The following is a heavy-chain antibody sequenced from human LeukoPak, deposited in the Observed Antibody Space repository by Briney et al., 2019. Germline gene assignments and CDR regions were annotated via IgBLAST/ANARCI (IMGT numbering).Heavy chain of an antibody. CDR1: GFTFDDYA. D-gene: IGHD6-13*01. CDR2: ISWNSGSI. Sequence: GGSLRLSCAASGFTFDDYAMHWVRQAPGKGLEWVSGISWNSGSIGYADSVKGRFTISRDNAKNSLYLQVNSLRADDTAVYYCARLYSSSWTDYWGQGTLVTVSS. CDR3: ARLYSSSWTDY. J-gene: IGHJ4*02. V-gene: IGHV3-9*01.